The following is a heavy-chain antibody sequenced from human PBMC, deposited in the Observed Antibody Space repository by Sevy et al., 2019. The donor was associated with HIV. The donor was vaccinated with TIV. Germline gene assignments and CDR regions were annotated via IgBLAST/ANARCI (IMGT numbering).Heavy chain of an antibody. CDR2: ISNSGTTI. CDR1: GFTFSSYE. J-gene: IGHJ4*02. D-gene: IGHD4-17*01. V-gene: IGHV3-48*03. Sequence: GGSLRLSCAASGFTFSSYEMNWVRQAPGKGLEWVSYISNSGTTISYSDSVRGRFSIPRDNARNSLYLQMNNLRAEDTAVYYCARDLPPSATTVAHFDYWGQGTLVTVSS. CDR3: ARDLPPSATTVAHFDY.